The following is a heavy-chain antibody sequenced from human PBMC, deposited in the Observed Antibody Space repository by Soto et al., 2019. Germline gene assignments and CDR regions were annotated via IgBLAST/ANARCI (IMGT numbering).Heavy chain of an antibody. CDR1: GYSFTTYG. CDR3: ARDRRDSVADRRSFDV. D-gene: IGHD1-26*01. J-gene: IGHJ3*01. Sequence: GASVKVSCKASGYSFTTYGISWVRRAPGQGLEYMGWISVYNGDTNYAQKLQGRVTMTTDTSTSTAYMELRSLRSDDTAIYYCARDRRDSVADRRSFDVWGQGTMVTVSS. V-gene: IGHV1-18*01. CDR2: ISVYNGDT.